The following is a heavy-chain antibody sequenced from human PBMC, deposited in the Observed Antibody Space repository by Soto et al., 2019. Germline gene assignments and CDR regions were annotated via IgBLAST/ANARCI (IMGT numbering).Heavy chain of an antibody. CDR1: GFTFSNYA. J-gene: IGHJ6*02. Sequence: EVQLLESGGGLVQPGGSLRLSCAAAGFTFSNYALTWVRQSPGKGLEWVSTFSGSGGSTYYADSVRGRFTISRDNSKNTLFLQMNSLRVEDTAIYYCASDCTGDTCPCLDGWGQGTTVSVSS. D-gene: IGHD2-21*01. CDR2: FSGSGGST. CDR3: ASDCTGDTCPCLDG. V-gene: IGHV3-23*01.